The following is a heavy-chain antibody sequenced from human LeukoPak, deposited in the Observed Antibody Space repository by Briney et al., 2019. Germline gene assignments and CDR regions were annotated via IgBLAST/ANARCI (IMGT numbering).Heavy chain of an antibody. D-gene: IGHD5-18*01. Sequence: SETLSLACAVYGGSFSGYYWSWIRQPPGKGLEWIGEINHSGSTNYNPSLKSRVTISVDTSKNQFSLKLSSVTAADTAVYYCARQGVDTAMEDAFDIWGQGTMITVSS. J-gene: IGHJ3*02. CDR1: GGSFSGYY. CDR3: ARQGVDTAMEDAFDI. CDR2: INHSGST. V-gene: IGHV4-34*01.